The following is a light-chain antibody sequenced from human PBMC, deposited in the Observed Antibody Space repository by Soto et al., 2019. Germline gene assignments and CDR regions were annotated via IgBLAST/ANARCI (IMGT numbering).Light chain of an antibody. CDR2: KAS. V-gene: IGKV1-5*03. CDR1: QSISNW. CDR3: QQYNSYSPIT. J-gene: IGKJ3*01. Sequence: DILMTQSPSTLSASVGDRVIIICRASQSISNWLAWYQQKPGKTSILLIYKASRLETGVPSSFSGSGSGTEFAIPISSLQPDDFATYYSQQYNSYSPITFGPGNKLDVK.